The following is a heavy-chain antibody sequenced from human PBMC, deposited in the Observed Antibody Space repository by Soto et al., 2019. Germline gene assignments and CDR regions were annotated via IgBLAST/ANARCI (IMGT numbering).Heavy chain of an antibody. D-gene: IGHD6-13*01. CDR3: AREWEIAAAGNRNWFDP. J-gene: IGHJ5*02. CDR1: GFTFSSYG. V-gene: IGHV3-33*01. Sequence: QVQLVESGGGVVQPGKSLRLSCAASGFTFSSYGMHWVRQAPGKGLEWVAVIWYDGSTKYYADSVKGRFTISRDNSKNTLYLKMNSLRAEDTAVYYCAREWEIAAAGNRNWFDPWGQGTLVTVSS. CDR2: IWYDGSTK.